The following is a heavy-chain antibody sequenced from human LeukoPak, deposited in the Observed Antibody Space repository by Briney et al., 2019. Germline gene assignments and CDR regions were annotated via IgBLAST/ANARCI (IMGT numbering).Heavy chain of an antibody. V-gene: IGHV4-39*07. CDR1: GGSINSGSYY. Sequence: SETLSLTCTVSGGSINSGSYYWGWVRQPPGKGLEWIGSFFYTGRNYHYNPSLRSRVSFSIDTSNKQFSLKLTSVTAADTAIYYCMRDGDNSVYLTHGPFDFWGQGILVAVSS. D-gene: IGHD3-22*01. CDR3: MRDGDNSVYLTHGPFDF. CDR2: FFYTGRN. J-gene: IGHJ4*02.